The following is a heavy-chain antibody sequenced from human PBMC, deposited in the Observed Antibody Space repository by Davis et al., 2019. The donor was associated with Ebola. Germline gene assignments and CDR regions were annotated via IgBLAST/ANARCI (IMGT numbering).Heavy chain of an antibody. Sequence: SETLSLTCAVYGGSFSGYYWSWIRQPPGKGLEWIGEVNDSGSTNYNPSLKSRVTLSADTSKNQFSVKLTSVTAADTAVFYCARTTRGSGWFIDYWGQGTLVVVSS. J-gene: IGHJ4*02. V-gene: IGHV4-34*01. CDR1: GGSFSGYY. D-gene: IGHD6-19*01. CDR2: VNDSGST. CDR3: ARTTRGSGWFIDY.